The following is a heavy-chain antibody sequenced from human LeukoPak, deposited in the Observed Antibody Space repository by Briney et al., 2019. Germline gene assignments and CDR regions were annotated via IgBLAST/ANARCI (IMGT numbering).Heavy chain of an antibody. D-gene: IGHD4/OR15-4a*01. V-gene: IGHV3-11*04. Sequence: PGGSLRLSCAASGFTFGDYYMTWIRQAPGKGLEWVSYISSSGTTIYYADSVKGRFTISRGNAKNSLYLQMDSLRAEETAVYFCARGVTMVVSSRAFDLWGQGTLVTVSS. CDR1: GFTFGDYY. CDR3: ARGVTMVVSSRAFDL. CDR2: ISSSGTTI. J-gene: IGHJ3*01.